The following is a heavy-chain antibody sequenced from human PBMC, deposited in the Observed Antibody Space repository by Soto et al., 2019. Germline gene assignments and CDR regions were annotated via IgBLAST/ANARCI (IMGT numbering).Heavy chain of an antibody. Sequence: QVQLQESGPGLMKPSQTLSLTCTVSGGSISSGNYYWSWIRQPPGKGLELIGFISYSGSTYDSASLKSRFTISVDTSKNQFSLNLSFVTAADTAVYYCATMGTPATGLYYFAYWGQGTLVTVSS. CDR2: ISYSGST. D-gene: IGHD1-7*01. V-gene: IGHV4-30-4*01. CDR1: GGSISSGNYY. J-gene: IGHJ4*02. CDR3: ATMGTPATGLYYFAY.